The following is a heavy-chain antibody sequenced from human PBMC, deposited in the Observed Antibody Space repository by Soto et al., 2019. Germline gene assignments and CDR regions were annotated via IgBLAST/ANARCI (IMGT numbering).Heavy chain of an antibody. V-gene: IGHV1-69*06. J-gene: IGHJ6*02. Sequence: SVKVSCKASGGTFSSYAISWVRQAPGQGLEWMGGSIPIFGTANYAQKCQGRVTITADKATRTADMELSSLRSEHTAVYYCARVGGSYYYGSDPLSHGMDVWGQGTTVTVSS. CDR1: GGTFSSYA. D-gene: IGHD3-10*01. CDR3: ARVGGSYYYGSDPLSHGMDV. CDR2: SIPIFGTA.